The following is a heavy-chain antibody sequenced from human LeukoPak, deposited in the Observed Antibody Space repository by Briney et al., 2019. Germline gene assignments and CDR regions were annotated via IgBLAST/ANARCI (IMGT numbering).Heavy chain of an antibody. CDR3: ARDYLRAQWLLSGGDY. J-gene: IGHJ4*02. V-gene: IGHV3-74*01. Sequence: PGGSLRLSCAASGFTFSSYWMHWVRQAPGKGLVWVSRINSDGSSTSYADSVKGRFTISRDNAKNTVYLQMNSLRAEDTAVYYCARDYLRAQWLLSGGDYWGQGTLVTVSS. CDR2: INSDGSST. CDR1: GFTFSSYW. D-gene: IGHD5-12*01.